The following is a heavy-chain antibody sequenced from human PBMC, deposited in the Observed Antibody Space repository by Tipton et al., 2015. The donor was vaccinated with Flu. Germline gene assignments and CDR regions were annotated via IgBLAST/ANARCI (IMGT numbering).Heavy chain of an antibody. CDR2: IYQNGDT. J-gene: IGHJ3*01. D-gene: IGHD5-18*01. Sequence: VQLVQSGGGLIQPGGSLRLSCAASGFSVSHNYMGWVRQAPGKGLQWVSLIYQNGDTFYADFVRGRFTISRDNSKNTLYLQINGLRAEDTALYYCAGGYGAAFDVWGRGTLVTVSS. CDR3: AGGYGAAFDV. V-gene: IGHV3-53*01. CDR1: GFSVSHNY.